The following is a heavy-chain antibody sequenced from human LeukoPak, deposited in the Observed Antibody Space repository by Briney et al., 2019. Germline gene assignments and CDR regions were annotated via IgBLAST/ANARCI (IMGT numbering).Heavy chain of an antibody. CDR2: INHSGST. V-gene: IGHV4-34*01. J-gene: IGHJ5*02. D-gene: IGHD4-17*01. CDR3: TRDTGTTGEVKFDP. CDR1: GGSFSGYY. Sequence: SETLSLTCAVYGGSFSGYYWSWIRQPPGKGLEWIGEINHSGSTNYNPSLKSRVTISVDTSKSQFSLNLMSVTAADTAVYYCTRDTGTTGEVKFDPWGQGTLVTVSS.